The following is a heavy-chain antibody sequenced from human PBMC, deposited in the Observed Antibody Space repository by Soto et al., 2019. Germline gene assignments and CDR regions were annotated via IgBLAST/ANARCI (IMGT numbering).Heavy chain of an antibody. D-gene: IGHD3-16*02. Sequence: QVQLVQSGAEVKKPGASVKVSCKASGYTFTSYDINWVRQATGQGLEWMGWMNPNSGNTGYAQKFQGRVTMTRNTSISTAYMELSSLRSEDTAVYYCARVPSDYIWGSYRPANDAFDIWGQGTMVTVSS. V-gene: IGHV1-8*01. J-gene: IGHJ3*02. CDR2: MNPNSGNT. CDR1: GYTFTSYD. CDR3: ARVPSDYIWGSYRPANDAFDI.